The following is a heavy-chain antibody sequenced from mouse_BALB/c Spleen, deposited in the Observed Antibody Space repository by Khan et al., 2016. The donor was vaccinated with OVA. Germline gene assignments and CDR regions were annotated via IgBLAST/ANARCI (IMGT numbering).Heavy chain of an antibody. CDR2: ISYSGRT. Sequence: EVQLQESGPGLVKPSQSLSLTCTVTGYSITSNYAWNWIRQFPGNKLEWMGYISYSGRTCYIPSLKSRLSITRHTSTNQFFLQLNSGTTEDTATDYCSRGNYYGYAMDYWGQGTSVTVSS. V-gene: IGHV3-2*02. CDR3: SRGNYYGYAMDY. J-gene: IGHJ4*01. D-gene: IGHD1-1*01. CDR1: GYSITSNYA.